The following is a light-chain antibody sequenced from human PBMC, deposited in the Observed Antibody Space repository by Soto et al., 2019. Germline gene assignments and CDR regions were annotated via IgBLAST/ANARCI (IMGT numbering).Light chain of an antibody. Sequence: DIQMTQSPSSLSASVGDRVTITCRASQNINNYLTWYQQRPGKAPKLLIYAASSLQSGVPSRFSGSGSGTDFTLTISCLQSEDFATYYCQQYYSFPRTFGQGTKVDIK. CDR2: AAS. CDR3: QQYYSFPRT. CDR1: QNINNY. V-gene: IGKV1-39*01. J-gene: IGKJ1*01.